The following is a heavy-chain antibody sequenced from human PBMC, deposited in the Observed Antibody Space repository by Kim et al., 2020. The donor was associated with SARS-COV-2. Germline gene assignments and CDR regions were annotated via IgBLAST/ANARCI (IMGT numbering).Heavy chain of an antibody. CDR2: IYHSGST. CDR3: ARVSVLERRSPLYWYFDL. J-gene: IGHJ2*01. Sequence: SETLSLTCAVSGGSISSSNWWSWVRQPPGKGLEWIGEIYHSGSTNYNPSLKSRVTISVDKSKNQFSLKLSSVTAADTAVYYCARVSVLERRSPLYWYFDLWGRGTLVTVSS. V-gene: IGHV4-4*02. D-gene: IGHD1-1*01. CDR1: GGSISSSNW.